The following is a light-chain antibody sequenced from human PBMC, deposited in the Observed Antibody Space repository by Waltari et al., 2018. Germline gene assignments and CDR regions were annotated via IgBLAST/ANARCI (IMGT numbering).Light chain of an antibody. CDR2: EGS. V-gene: IGLV2-23*01. CDR1: SSDVGSYNL. Sequence: ISCTGTSSDVGSYNLVSWYQQHPGKAPKLMIYEGSKRPSGVSNRFSGSKSGNTASLTISGLQAEDEADYYCCSYAGSSTDVVFGGGTKLTVL. J-gene: IGLJ2*01. CDR3: CSYAGSSTDVV.